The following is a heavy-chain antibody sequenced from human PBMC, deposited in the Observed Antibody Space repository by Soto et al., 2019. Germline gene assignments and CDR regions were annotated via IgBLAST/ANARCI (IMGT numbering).Heavy chain of an antibody. CDR3: SRDGASSSTWGNNYYYYGMDV. D-gene: IGHD6-13*01. CDR2: IRSKAYGGTT. J-gene: IGHJ6*02. V-gene: IGHV3-49*03. CDR1: GFTFGDYA. Sequence: GGSLRLSCTASGFTFGDYAMSWFRQAPGKGLEWVGFIRSKAYGGTTEYAASVRGRFTISRDDSKSIAYLQMNSLKTEDTAVYYCSRDGASSSTWGNNYYYYGMDVWGQGTTVTVSS.